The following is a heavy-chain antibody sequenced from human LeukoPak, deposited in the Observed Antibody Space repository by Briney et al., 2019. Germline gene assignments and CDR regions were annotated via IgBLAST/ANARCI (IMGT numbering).Heavy chain of an antibody. CDR2: ISGSGDSA. Sequence: GGSLRLSCAASGFTFSSYAMSWVRQAPGKGLEWVSAISGSGDSAYYADSVKGRFTISRDNSKNTLYLQMNSLRAEDTAVYYCAKGGRQGDASNYYLYFDYWGQGTLVTVSS. CDR1: GFTFSSYA. J-gene: IGHJ4*02. D-gene: IGHD4-11*01. CDR3: AKGGRQGDASNYYLYFDY. V-gene: IGHV3-23*01.